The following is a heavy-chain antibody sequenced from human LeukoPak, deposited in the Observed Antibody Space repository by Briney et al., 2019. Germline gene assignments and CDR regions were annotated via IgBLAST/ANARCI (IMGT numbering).Heavy chain of an antibody. D-gene: IGHD6-6*01. J-gene: IGHJ5*02. CDR2: INPSGGST. Sequence: ASVKVSCKVSGYTLTELSMHWVRQAPGQGLEWMGIINPSGGSTSYAQKFQGRVTMTRDMSTSTVYMELSSLRSEDTAVYYCARVSSSSPRGPNWFDPWGQGTLVTVSS. V-gene: IGHV1-46*01. CDR3: ARVSSSSPRGPNWFDP. CDR1: GYTLTELS.